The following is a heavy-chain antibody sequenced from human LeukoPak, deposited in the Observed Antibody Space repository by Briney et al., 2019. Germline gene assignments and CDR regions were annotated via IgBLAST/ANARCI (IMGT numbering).Heavy chain of an antibody. V-gene: IGHV3-30*18. CDR3: AKDPHIVVAWTGY. CDR1: GFTFSSYG. CDR2: ISYDGSNK. Sequence: PGGFLRLSCAASGFTFSSYGVHWVRQAPGKGLEWVAVISYDGSNKYYADSVKGRFTISRDNSKNTLYLQMNSLRAEDTAVYYCAKDPHIVVAWTGYWGQGTLVTVSS. D-gene: IGHD2-21*01. J-gene: IGHJ4*02.